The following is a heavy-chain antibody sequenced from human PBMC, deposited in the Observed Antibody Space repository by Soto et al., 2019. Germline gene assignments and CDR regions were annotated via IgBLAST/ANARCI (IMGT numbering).Heavy chain of an antibody. Sequence: QVQLVQSGAEVKKPGSSVKVSCKASGGTFSSYAISWVRQAPGQGLEWMGGIIPIFGTANYAQKFQGRVTITADKSTSTAYMELSSLRSEDTAVYYCARDRRGLPATSDAFDIGGQGTMVTVSS. CDR2: IIPIFGTA. D-gene: IGHD2-15*01. V-gene: IGHV1-69*06. CDR1: GGTFSSYA. J-gene: IGHJ3*02. CDR3: ARDRRGLPATSDAFDI.